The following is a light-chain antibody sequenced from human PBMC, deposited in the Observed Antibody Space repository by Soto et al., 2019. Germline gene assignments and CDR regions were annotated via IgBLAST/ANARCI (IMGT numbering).Light chain of an antibody. V-gene: IGKV1-33*01. Sequence: DIQMTQSPSSLSASVGDRVTITCQASQDISNYLNWYQQKPGKAPKLLIYDASNLETGVPARFSGSGSGTDFTFTINSLQPEDIATYYCQHYDNLPSFTFGPGTKVDIK. J-gene: IGKJ3*01. CDR3: QHYDNLPSFT. CDR2: DAS. CDR1: QDISNY.